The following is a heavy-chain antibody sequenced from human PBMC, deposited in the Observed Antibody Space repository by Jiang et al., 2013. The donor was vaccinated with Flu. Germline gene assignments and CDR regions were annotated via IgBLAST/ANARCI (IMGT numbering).Heavy chain of an antibody. CDR2: IYYSGST. D-gene: IGHD4-17*01. J-gene: IGHJ6*02. Sequence: KPSQTLSLTCTVSGGSISSGDYYWSWIRQPPGKGLEWIGYIYYSGSTYXNPSLKSRVTISVDTSKNQFSLKLSSVTAADTAVYYCARAHYGDYNYGMDVWGQGTTVTVSS. CDR3: ARAHYGDYNYGMDV. CDR1: GGSISSGDYY. V-gene: IGHV4-30-4*01.